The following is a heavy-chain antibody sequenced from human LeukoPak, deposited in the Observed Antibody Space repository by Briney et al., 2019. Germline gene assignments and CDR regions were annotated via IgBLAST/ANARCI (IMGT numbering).Heavy chain of an antibody. Sequence: SVKVSCKASGGTFSSYAISWVRQAPGQGLEWMGGIIPIFGTANYAQKFQGRVTITADKSTSTAYMELSSLRSEDTAVYYCARDWRYGDYFDIWGQGTMVTVSS. V-gene: IGHV1-69*06. J-gene: IGHJ3*02. D-gene: IGHD4-17*01. CDR3: ARDWRYGDYFDI. CDR2: IIPIFGTA. CDR1: GGTFSSYA.